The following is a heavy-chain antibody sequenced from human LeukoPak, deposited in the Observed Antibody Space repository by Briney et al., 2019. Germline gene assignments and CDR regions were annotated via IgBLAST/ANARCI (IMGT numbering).Heavy chain of an antibody. Sequence: GGSLRLSCAASGFTFSSYGMHWVRQAPGKGLEWVAVISYDGSNKYYADSVKGRFTISRDNSKNTLYLQMNSLRAEDTAVYYCAKDRGPMGSGYYHFDYWGQGTLVTVSS. CDR1: GFTFSSYG. V-gene: IGHV3-30*18. CDR2: ISYDGSNK. D-gene: IGHD3-22*01. J-gene: IGHJ4*02. CDR3: AKDRGPMGSGYYHFDY.